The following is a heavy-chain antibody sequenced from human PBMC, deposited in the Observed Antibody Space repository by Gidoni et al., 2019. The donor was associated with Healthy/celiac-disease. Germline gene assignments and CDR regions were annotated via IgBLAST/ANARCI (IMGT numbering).Heavy chain of an antibody. J-gene: IGHJ4*02. CDR2: ISGSGGST. D-gene: IGHD3-10*01. Sequence: EVQLLESGGGLVQPGGSLRLSCAASGFTLSRYAMSWVRQAPGKGLEWVSAISGSGGSTYYADSVKGRFTISRDNSKNTLYLQMNSLRAEDTAVYYCANEVEWFGEFDYWGQGTLVTVSS. V-gene: IGHV3-23*01. CDR1: GFTLSRYA. CDR3: ANEVEWFGEFDY.